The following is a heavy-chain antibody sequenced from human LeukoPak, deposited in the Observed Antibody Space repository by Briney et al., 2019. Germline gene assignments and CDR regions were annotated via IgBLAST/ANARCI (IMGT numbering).Heavy chain of an antibody. D-gene: IGHD3-9*01. J-gene: IGHJ4*02. CDR2: IKQDGSEK. Sequence: GGSLRLSCAASGFTFSSYWMSWVRQAPGKGLEWVAYIKQDGSEKYYVDSVKGRFTISRDNAKNSLYLQMNSLRDEDTAVYCCTRDQQRIRYFDWLLPDDWGQPTLVTVSS. CDR3: TRDQQRIRYFDWLLPDD. CDR1: GFTFSSYW. V-gene: IGHV3-7*01.